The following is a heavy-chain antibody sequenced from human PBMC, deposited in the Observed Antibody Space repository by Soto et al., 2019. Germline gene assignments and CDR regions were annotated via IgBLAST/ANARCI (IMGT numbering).Heavy chain of an antibody. CDR2: ISYDGSNK. D-gene: IGHD5-18*01. CDR3: ARDYRMVTDY. CDR1: GFTFSSYA. Sequence: QVQLVESGGGVVQPGRSLRLSCAASGFTFSSYAMHWVRQAPGKGLEWVAVISYDGSNKYYADSVKGRFTISRDNSKNTLYLQMNSLRAEDTAVYYCARDYRMVTDYWGHGTLVTVSS. J-gene: IGHJ4*01. V-gene: IGHV3-30-3*01.